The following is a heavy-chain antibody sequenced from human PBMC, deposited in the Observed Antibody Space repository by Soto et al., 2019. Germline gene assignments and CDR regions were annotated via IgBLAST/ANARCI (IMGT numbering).Heavy chain of an antibody. CDR3: ARASDSSGWYGYFDY. CDR1: GGTFSSYA. V-gene: IGHV1-18*01. D-gene: IGHD6-19*01. CDR2: ISAYSGNT. Sequence: GASVKVSCKASGGTFSSYAISWVRQAPGQGLEWVGWISAYSGNTNYAQKFQGRVTLSTDTSTSTAYMELRSLRSDDTAVYYCARASDSSGWYGYFDYWGQGTLVTVSS. J-gene: IGHJ4*02.